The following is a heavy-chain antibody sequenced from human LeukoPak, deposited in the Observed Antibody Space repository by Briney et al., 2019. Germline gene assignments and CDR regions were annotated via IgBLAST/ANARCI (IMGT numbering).Heavy chain of an antibody. V-gene: IGHV4-59*11. CDR3: AREGGYSYGYYYYYYGMDV. D-gene: IGHD5-18*01. Sequence: PSETLFLTCTVSGGSISSHYWSWIRQPPGKGLEWIGYIYYSGSTNYNPSLKSRVTISVDTSKNQFSLKLSSVTAADTAVYYCAREGGYSYGYYYYYYGMDVWGQGTTVTVSS. CDR1: GGSISSHY. CDR2: IYYSGST. J-gene: IGHJ6*02.